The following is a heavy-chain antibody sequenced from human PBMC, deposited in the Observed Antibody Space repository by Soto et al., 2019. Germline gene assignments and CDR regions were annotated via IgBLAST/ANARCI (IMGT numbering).Heavy chain of an antibody. Sequence: QLQLQESGSGLVKPSQTLSLTCAVSGASINSCGYSWSWLRQPPGKGLEWLGYIYHSGTTNYNPSLKSRVTISVDTTKKQFSLNLSSVSAADTAIYYCARDYIMLRGGWFDPWGQGILVTVSS. CDR1: GASINSCGYS. CDR3: ARDYIMLRGGWFDP. V-gene: IGHV4-30-2*01. CDR2: IYHSGTT. J-gene: IGHJ5*02. D-gene: IGHD3-10*01.